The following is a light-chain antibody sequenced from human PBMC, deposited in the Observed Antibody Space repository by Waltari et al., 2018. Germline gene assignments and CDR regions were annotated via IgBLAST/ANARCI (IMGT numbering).Light chain of an antibody. CDR3: QHYVSWAIT. J-gene: IGKJ5*01. V-gene: IGKV1-5*03. CDR1: PSISLW. CDR2: KAS. Sequence: IQLTQSPSTLSASVGDRVTITCRASPSISLWLAWYQQRPGNAPKLLLYKASNLEGRVPSRYSGSECGTEFTLTISSMQPDDFAVYYCQHYVSWAITVGQGTRLDIK.